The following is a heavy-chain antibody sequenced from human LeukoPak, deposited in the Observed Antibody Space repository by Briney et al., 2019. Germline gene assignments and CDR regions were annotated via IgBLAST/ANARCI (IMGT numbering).Heavy chain of an antibody. D-gene: IGHD3-22*01. J-gene: IGHJ2*01. CDR3: AKASYYDGYWYFDL. CDR1: GFTFSTYN. CDR2: ITSSSSYI. V-gene: IGHV3-21*01. Sequence: GGSLRLSCAASGFTFSTYNMNWVRQAPGKGLEWLSSITSSSSYIYYADSVKGRFTISRDNSKNTLYLQMNSLRAEDTAVYYCAKASYYDGYWYFDLWGRGTLVTVSS.